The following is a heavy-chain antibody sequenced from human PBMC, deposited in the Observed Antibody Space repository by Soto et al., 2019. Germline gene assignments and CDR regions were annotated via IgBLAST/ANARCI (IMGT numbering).Heavy chain of an antibody. J-gene: IGHJ4*02. CDR1: GGSINSYY. D-gene: IGHD2-15*01. Sequence: SETLSLTCTVSGGSINSYYWSWIRQPPGKGLEWIGYIYYSGSTNYNPSLKSRVTISVDTSKNQFSLKLSSVTAADTAVYYCARHGGSHFAYWGQGTLVTVCS. CDR2: IYYSGST. CDR3: ARHGGSHFAY. V-gene: IGHV4-59*08.